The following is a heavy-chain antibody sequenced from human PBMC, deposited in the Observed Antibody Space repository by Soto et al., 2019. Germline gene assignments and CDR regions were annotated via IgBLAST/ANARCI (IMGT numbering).Heavy chain of an antibody. CDR2: IYYSGST. CDR1: GGSISSYY. Sequence: SETLSLTCTVSGGSISSYYWSWIRQPPGKGLEWIGYIYYSGSTNYNPSLKSRVTISVDTSKNQFSLKLSSVTAADTAVYYCARQWYCSSTSCSNWFDPWGQGTLVPVSS. V-gene: IGHV4-59*01. J-gene: IGHJ5*02. CDR3: ARQWYCSSTSCSNWFDP. D-gene: IGHD2-2*01.